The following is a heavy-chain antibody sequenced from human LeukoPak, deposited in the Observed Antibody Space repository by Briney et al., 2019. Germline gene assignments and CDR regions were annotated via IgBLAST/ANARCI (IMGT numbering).Heavy chain of an antibody. J-gene: IGHJ4*02. CDR1: GFTFSSYS. Sequence: GGSLRLSCAASGFTFSSYSMNWVRQAPGKGLEWVSYISSSSSTIYYADSVKGRFTISRDNAKNSLYLQMNSLRPEDSAVYYCAKDHRGWFGELYPDYWGQGTLVTVSS. V-gene: IGHV3-48*01. CDR3: AKDHRGWFGELYPDY. CDR2: ISSSSSTI. D-gene: IGHD3-10*01.